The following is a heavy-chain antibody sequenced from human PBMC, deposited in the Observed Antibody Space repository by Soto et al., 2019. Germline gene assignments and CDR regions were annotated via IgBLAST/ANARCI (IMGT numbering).Heavy chain of an antibody. Sequence: PGGSLRLSCAASGFTFSSYAMSWVRQAPGKGLEWVANINQDGSEKNYVDSVKGRFTISRDNAENSLYLQMNSLRAEDTAVYYCARDAYCSGGSCYVYWGQGTLVTVSS. D-gene: IGHD2-15*01. CDR3: ARDAYCSGGSCYVY. V-gene: IGHV3-7*04. CDR1: GFTFSSYA. J-gene: IGHJ4*02. CDR2: INQDGSEK.